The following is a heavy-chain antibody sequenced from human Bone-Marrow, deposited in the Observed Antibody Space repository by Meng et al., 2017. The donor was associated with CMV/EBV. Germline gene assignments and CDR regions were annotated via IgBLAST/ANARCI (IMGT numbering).Heavy chain of an antibody. CDR1: GYTFTIYG. D-gene: IGHD2-2*01. V-gene: IGHV1-18*01. J-gene: IGHJ4*02. CDR2: ISAYNGNT. CDR3: ARDLFVIVVVPAAPFDY. Sequence: QGQRVQSGARVKQPGASVQVFRKVSGYTFTIYGISWVRQAPGQGLEWMGWISAYNGNTNYAQKLQGRVTMTTDTSTSTAYMELRSLRSDDTAVYYCARDLFVIVVVPAAPFDYWGQGTLVTVSS.